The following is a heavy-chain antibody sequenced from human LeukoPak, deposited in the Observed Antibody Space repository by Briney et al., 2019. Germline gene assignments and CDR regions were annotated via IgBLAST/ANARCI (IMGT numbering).Heavy chain of an antibody. CDR2: IYHSGST. V-gene: IGHV4-4*02. CDR3: ARLGSSGYSNWFDP. CDR1: GGSIGSNNW. Sequence: SGTLSLTCAVSGGSIGSNNWWTWVRQPPGKGLEWIGEIYHSGSTYYNPSLKSRVTISVDKSKNQFSLKLSSVTAADTAVYYCARLGSSGYSNWFDPWGQGTLVTVSS. D-gene: IGHD3-22*01. J-gene: IGHJ5*02.